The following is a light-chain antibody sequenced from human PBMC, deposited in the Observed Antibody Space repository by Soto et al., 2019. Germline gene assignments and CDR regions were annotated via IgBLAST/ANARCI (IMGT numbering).Light chain of an antibody. CDR3: QLFTGSPLEFT. J-gene: IGKJ3*01. CDR1: QGISSA. CDR2: DAS. Sequence: AIQLTQSPSSLPASVGDRVTITCRASQGISSALAWYKQKPGKAPEILIYDASTLESGVPSRFSGSGSGTYFTLTINSLQLEDFATYYCQLFTGSPLEFTFGPGTIVDIK. V-gene: IGKV1-13*02.